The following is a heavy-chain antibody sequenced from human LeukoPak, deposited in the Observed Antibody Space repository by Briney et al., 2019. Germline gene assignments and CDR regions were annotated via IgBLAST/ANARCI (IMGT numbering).Heavy chain of an antibody. D-gene: IGHD3-10*01. V-gene: IGHV1-2*02. J-gene: IGHJ5*02. Sequence: ASVKVSCKASGYTFTGYYMHWVRQAPGQGLEWMGWINPNSGGTNYAQKFQGRVTMTRDTSISTAYMELSKLRSDDTAVYYCARGPQSGSGSYYSWFDPWGQGTLVTVSS. CDR2: INPNSGGT. CDR1: GYTFTGYY. CDR3: ARGPQSGSGSYYSWFDP.